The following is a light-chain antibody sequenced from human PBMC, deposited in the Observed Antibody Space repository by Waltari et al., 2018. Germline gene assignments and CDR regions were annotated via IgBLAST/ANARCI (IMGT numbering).Light chain of an antibody. CDR2: AAS. V-gene: IGKV3-15*01. Sequence: VVLTQSPATLSVSPGDRATLSCRASQSVSTNLAWYQQKPGQAPRLLIFAASTRATGAPVRFSCSGSGTEFTLSISSLQSEDFAVYYCHQYDKWPPRYTFGPGTRLDIK. CDR1: QSVSTN. CDR3: HQYDKWPPRYT. J-gene: IGKJ2*01.